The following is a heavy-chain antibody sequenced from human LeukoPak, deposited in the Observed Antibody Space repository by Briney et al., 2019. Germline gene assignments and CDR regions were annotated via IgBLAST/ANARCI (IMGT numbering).Heavy chain of an antibody. D-gene: IGHD3-22*01. V-gene: IGHV1-2*02. Sequence: ASVKVSCKSSGYTFTGYYMHWVRQAPGQGLGWRGWINPNSGGTNYAQKFQGRVTMTRDTSISTACMELSRLRSDHTAVYYCARVGRYYDSSGYVHWGQGTLVTVSS. CDR2: INPNSGGT. CDR1: GYTFTGYY. J-gene: IGHJ4*02. CDR3: ARVGRYYDSSGYVH.